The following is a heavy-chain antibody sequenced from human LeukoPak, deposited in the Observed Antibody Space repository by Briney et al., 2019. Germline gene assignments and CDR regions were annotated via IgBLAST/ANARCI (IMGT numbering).Heavy chain of an antibody. CDR2: IYYSGST. CDR1: GGSISSYY. Sequence: PSETLSLTCTVSGGSISSYYWSWIRQPPGKGLEWIGCIYYSGSTNYNPSLKSRVTISVDTSKNQFSLKLSSVTAADTAVYYCARQGAGYDILTGYLDPDYWGQGTLVTVSS. D-gene: IGHD3-9*01. CDR3: ARQGAGYDILTGYLDPDY. J-gene: IGHJ4*02. V-gene: IGHV4-59*08.